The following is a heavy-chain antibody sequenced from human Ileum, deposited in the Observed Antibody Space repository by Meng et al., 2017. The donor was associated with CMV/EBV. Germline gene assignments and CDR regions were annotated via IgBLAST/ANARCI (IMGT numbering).Heavy chain of an antibody. J-gene: IGHJ4*02. CDR2: ISASVVNT. CDR1: GFTFTSFA. D-gene: IGHD3-10*01. Sequence: GESLKISCAASGFTFTSFAMSWVRQAPGEGLELVAAISASVVNTLYADSVKGRFTVSRDNSKNMLYLQMNSLRAEVTAVYYCAKPDENCVSRGESRGEIDSWGQGALVTVSS. V-gene: IGHV3-23*01. CDR3: AKPDENCVSRGESRGEIDS.